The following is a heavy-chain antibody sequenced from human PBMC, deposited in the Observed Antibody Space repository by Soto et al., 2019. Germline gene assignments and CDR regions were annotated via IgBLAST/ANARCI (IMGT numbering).Heavy chain of an antibody. D-gene: IGHD2-2*02. Sequence: PSESLSPTSTLSGGSASSVCYYWSWIREHPGKGREGCGHIDYSGSTNYNPSLKSRVTISGDTSMNQFSLKLSSVTAADTAVYYCARWWRVVPAAIYVGYYYGMDVWGQGTTVTVSS. CDR3: ARWWRVVPAAIYVGYYYGMDV. J-gene: IGHJ6*02. CDR1: GGSASSVCYY. CDR2: IDYSGST. V-gene: IGHV4-61*01.